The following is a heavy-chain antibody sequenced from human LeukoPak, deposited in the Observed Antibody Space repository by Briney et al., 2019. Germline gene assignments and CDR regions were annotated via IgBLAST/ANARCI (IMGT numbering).Heavy chain of an antibody. D-gene: IGHD5-18*01. CDR3: VRGGYSYGSNFFDY. CDR1: GGSISSSNW. CDR2: IYHSGST. J-gene: IGHJ4*02. Sequence: SGTLSLTCAVSGGSISSSNWWSWARQPPGKGLEWIGEIYHSGSTNYNPSLKSRVNISVDKSKNQLSLKLSSVTAADTAVYYCVRGGYSYGSNFFDYWGQGTLVTVSS. V-gene: IGHV4-4*02.